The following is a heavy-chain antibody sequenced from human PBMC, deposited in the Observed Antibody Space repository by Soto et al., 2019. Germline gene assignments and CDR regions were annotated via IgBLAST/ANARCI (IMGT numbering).Heavy chain of an antibody. J-gene: IGHJ4*02. D-gene: IGHD6-13*01. CDR2: IYYSGST. CDR1: GGSISSGDYY. Sequence: PSETLSLTCTVSGGSISSGDYYWSWIRQPPGKGLEWIGYIYYSGSTYYNPSLKSRVTISVDTSKNQFSLKLSSVTAADTAVYYCARVGIAAAGRSHFDYWGQGTLVTVSS. CDR3: ARVGIAAAGRSHFDY. V-gene: IGHV4-30-4*01.